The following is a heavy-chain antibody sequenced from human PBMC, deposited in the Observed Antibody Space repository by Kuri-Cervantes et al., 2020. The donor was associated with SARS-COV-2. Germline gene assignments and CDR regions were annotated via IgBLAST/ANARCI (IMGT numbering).Heavy chain of an antibody. CDR2: IYSGGST. D-gene: IGHD3-3*01. J-gene: IGHJ2*01. V-gene: IGHV3-53*01. CDR3: ARDKRSLDFWSGYYSTRTRYWYFDL. CDR1: GFTVSSNY. Sequence: GGSLRLSCAASGFTVSSNYMSWVRQAPGKGLEWVSVIYSGGSTYYADSVKGQFTISRDNSKNTLYLQMNSLRAEDTAVYYCARDKRSLDFWSGYYSTRTRYWYFDLWGRGTLVTVSS.